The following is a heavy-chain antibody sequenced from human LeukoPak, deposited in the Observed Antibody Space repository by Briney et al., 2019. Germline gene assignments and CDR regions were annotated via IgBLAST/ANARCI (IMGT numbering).Heavy chain of an antibody. CDR1: GGTFSSYA. D-gene: IGHD1-26*01. CDR3: ARDDEWELPFDY. CDR2: IIPIFGTA. J-gene: IGHJ4*02. Sequence: SVKVSCKASGGTFSSYAISWVRQAPEQGLEWMGGIIPIFGTANYAQKFQGRVTITADESTSTAYMELSRLRSDDTAVYYCARDDEWELPFDYWGQGTLVTVSS. V-gene: IGHV1-69*13.